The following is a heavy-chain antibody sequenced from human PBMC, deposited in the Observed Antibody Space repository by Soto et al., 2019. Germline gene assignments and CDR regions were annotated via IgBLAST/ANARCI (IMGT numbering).Heavy chain of an antibody. D-gene: IGHD3-3*01. CDR1: GGSISSYY. CDR2: IYYSGST. J-gene: IGHJ5*02. Sequence: SETLSLTCTVSGGSISSYYWSWIRQPPGKGLEWIGYIYYSGSTNYNPSLKSRVTISVDTSKNQFSLKLSSVTAADTAVYYCARVNTIFGVVIRIGWFDPWGQGTLVTVSS. CDR3: ARVNTIFGVVIRIGWFDP. V-gene: IGHV4-59*01.